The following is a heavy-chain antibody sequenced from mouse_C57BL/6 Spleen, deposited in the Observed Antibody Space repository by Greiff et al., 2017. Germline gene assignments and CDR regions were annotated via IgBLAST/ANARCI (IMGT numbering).Heavy chain of an antibody. J-gene: IGHJ4*01. V-gene: IGHV1-85*01. CDR1: GYTFTSYD. CDR3: ARGKEGCYALDY. D-gene: IGHD1-3*01. Sequence: VQLLESGPELVKPGASVKLSCKASGYTFTSYDINWVKQRPGQGLEWIGWFYPRDGSTKYNEKFKGKATLTVDTSSSTAYMELHSLTSEDSAVYFCARGKEGCYALDYWGQGTSVTVSS. CDR2: FYPRDGST.